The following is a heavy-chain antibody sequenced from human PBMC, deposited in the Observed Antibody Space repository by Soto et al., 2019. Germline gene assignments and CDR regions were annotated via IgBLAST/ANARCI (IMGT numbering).Heavy chain of an antibody. CDR2: IYYSGST. Sequence: SETLSLTCTVSGGSISSYYWSWIRQPPGKGLEWIGYIYYSGSTNYNPSLKSRVTISVDTSKNQFSLKLSSVTAADTAVYYCARRYGFWGHFDYWGQGTLVTVSS. CDR3: ARRYGFWGHFDY. CDR1: GGSISSYY. J-gene: IGHJ4*02. D-gene: IGHD3-3*01. V-gene: IGHV4-59*08.